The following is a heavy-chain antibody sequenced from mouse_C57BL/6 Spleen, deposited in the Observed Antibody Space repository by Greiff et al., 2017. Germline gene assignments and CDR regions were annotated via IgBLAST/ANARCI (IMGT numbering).Heavy chain of an antibody. CDR1: GYSITSDY. Sequence: EVKLQESGPGLAKPSQTLSLTCSVPGYSITSDYWNWTRKFPGNKLEYMGYISYSGSTYYNPSLKSRISITRDTSKNQYYLQLNSVTTEDTATDYCARDSNYAMDYWGQGTSVTVSS. J-gene: IGHJ4*01. V-gene: IGHV3-8*01. CDR3: ARDSNYAMDY. CDR2: ISYSGST.